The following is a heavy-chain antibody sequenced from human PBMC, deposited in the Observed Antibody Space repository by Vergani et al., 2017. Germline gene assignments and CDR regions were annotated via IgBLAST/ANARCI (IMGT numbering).Heavy chain of an antibody. CDR1: GASISSGENY. J-gene: IGHJ3*02. Sequence: QMQLQESGPGLVKPSQTLSLTCTVSGASISSGENYWSWIRQPPGKGLEWIGYIYNSGSTYYNPSLKSRVTISVDTSKNQFSLKLSSVTAADTAVYYCARGIRYCSSPSCPRNAFDIWGQGTLVTVSS. V-gene: IGHV4-30-4*08. CDR3: ARGIRYCSSPSCPRNAFDI. D-gene: IGHD2-2*01. CDR2: IYNSGST.